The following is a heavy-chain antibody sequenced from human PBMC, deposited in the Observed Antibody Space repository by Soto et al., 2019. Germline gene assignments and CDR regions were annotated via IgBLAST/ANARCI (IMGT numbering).Heavy chain of an antibody. D-gene: IGHD6-6*01. V-gene: IGHV3-11*01. J-gene: IGHJ4*02. CDR2: ISSSGSST. Sequence: QVQLVESGGGLVKPGGSLRLSCAASGFTFGDYYMSWIRQAPGKGLEWVSYISSSGSSTYYVDSVRGRFTISRDNAKNSLYLQIDSLGAEDTAVYYCAIAAAARPAAWYWAQGTLVTVSS. CDR3: AIAAAARPAAWY. CDR1: GFTFGDYY.